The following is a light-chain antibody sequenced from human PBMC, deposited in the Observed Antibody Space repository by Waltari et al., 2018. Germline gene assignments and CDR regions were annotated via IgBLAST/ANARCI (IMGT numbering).Light chain of an antibody. CDR3: QYYNNYELT. CDR2: GVS. V-gene: IGKV1-5*03. CDR1: QRITNW. Sequence: DIQMTQSPSTLSASVGDRVNITCRASQRITNWFAWYQQKPGMAPKLLIYGVSTLESGVPSRFSGSGSGAEFTLTISSLQPDDFATYYCQYYNNYELTFGGGTKVEIK. J-gene: IGKJ4*01.